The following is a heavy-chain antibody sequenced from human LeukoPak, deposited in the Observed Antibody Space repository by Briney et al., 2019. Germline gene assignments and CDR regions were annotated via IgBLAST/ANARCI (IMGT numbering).Heavy chain of an antibody. CDR1: GFTFSGYY. CDR2: ISSGATTI. V-gene: IGHV3-11*04. D-gene: IGHD6-6*01. CDR3: AREGHSSSSDY. J-gene: IGHJ4*02. Sequence: GGSLRLSCAASGFTFSGYYMTWIRQAPGKGLEWVSYISSGATTIHYADSVKGRFTISRDNAKKSLYLQINSLRVEDTAVYYCAREGHSSSSDYWGQGTLVTVSS.